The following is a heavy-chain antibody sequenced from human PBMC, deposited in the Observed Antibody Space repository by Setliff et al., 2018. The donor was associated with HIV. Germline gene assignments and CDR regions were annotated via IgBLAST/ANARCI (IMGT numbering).Heavy chain of an antibody. Sequence: SETLSLTCAVSGGSISSGGYSWSWIRQPPGKGLEWIGYIYYSGSTYYNPSLKSRVTISVDTSKNQFSLKLSSVTAADTAVYYCARRDYYDSSGLIDYWGQGTLVTVSS. V-gene: IGHV4-30-2*03. CDR2: IYYSGST. D-gene: IGHD3-22*01. CDR1: GGSISSGGYS. CDR3: ARRDYYDSSGLIDY. J-gene: IGHJ4*02.